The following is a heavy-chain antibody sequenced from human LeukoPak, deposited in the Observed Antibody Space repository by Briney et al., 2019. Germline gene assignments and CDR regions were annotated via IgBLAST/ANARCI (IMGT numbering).Heavy chain of an antibody. Sequence: PGGSLRLSCAASGFTFSSYGIHWVRRAPGKGLEWVALISYDGRNKYYGDSVKGRFTLSRDNSKNTVSLQMNNLRAEDTAVYYCAKGYSGYDYAFDIWGQGTMVTVSS. CDR1: GFTFSSYG. D-gene: IGHD5-12*01. CDR3: AKGYSGYDYAFDI. J-gene: IGHJ3*02. V-gene: IGHV3-30*18. CDR2: ISYDGRNK.